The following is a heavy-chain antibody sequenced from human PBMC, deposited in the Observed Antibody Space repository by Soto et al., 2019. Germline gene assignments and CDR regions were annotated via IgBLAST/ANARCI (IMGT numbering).Heavy chain of an antibody. CDR3: ARGVLGRLEWLLSDVFDI. J-gene: IGHJ3*02. D-gene: IGHD3-3*01. Sequence: ASVKVSCNASGGTFSSYAISWVRQAPGQGLEWMGGIIPIFGTANYAQKFQGRVTITADKSTSTAYMELSSLRSEDTAVYYCARGVLGRLEWLLSDVFDIWGYGTMVTVS. CDR1: GGTFSSYA. V-gene: IGHV1-69*06. CDR2: IIPIFGTA.